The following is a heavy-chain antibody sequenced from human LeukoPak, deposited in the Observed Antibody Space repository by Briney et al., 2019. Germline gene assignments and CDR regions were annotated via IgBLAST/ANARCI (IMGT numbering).Heavy chain of an antibody. Sequence: GGSLRLSCAASGFTFSSYAMSWVRQAPGKGLEWVSGINRNGGSTGYADSVKGRFTISRDNAKNSLYLQMNSLRAEDTALYYCVRGFRGGPFDYWGQGTLVTVSS. V-gene: IGHV3-20*04. CDR1: GFTFSSYA. D-gene: IGHD3-10*01. J-gene: IGHJ4*02. CDR3: VRGFRGGPFDY. CDR2: INRNGGST.